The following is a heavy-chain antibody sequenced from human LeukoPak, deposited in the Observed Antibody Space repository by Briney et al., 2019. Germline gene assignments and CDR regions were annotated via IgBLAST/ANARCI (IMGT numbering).Heavy chain of an antibody. D-gene: IGHD3-22*01. CDR3: ARDMGSGYSFDY. CDR2: ISYDGSNK. V-gene: IGHV3-30*19. Sequence: PGGSLRLSCAASGFTFSSYGMHWVRQAPGKGLEWVAVISYDGSNKYYADSVKGRFTISRDNSKNTLYLQMNSLRAEDTAVYYCARDMGSGYSFDYWGQGTLVTVSS. CDR1: GFTFSSYG. J-gene: IGHJ4*02.